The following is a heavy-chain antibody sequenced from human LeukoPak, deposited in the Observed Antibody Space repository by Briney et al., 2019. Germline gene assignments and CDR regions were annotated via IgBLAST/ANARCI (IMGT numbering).Heavy chain of an antibody. CDR2: IRLDGSEK. J-gene: IGHJ4*02. D-gene: IGHD5-18*01. V-gene: IGHV3-7*03. Sequence: GGSRRLSCAASGFTFSAYWMSWVRQAPGKGLEWVANIRLDGSEKYYVDSVKGRFTISRDNAKNSFSLQMNSLRADDTAMYYCVRGCRYSYDYWGRGTLVTVSS. CDR1: GFTFSAYW. CDR3: VRGCRYSYDY.